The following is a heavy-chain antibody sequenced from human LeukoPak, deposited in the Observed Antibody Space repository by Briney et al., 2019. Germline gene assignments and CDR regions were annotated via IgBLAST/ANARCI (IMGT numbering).Heavy chain of an antibody. CDR1: LFVYRTYS. Sequence: GGSLRLSCASTLFVYRTYSMSWLRQAPGTGLEWVHTITSSSNYIYYADSVKGRFTISRDDAKNSLYLQMNSLRVEDTAMYHCARERHTFDPWGQGTLVTVSS. V-gene: IGHV3-21*01. CDR2: ITSSSNYI. D-gene: IGHD6-25*01. J-gene: IGHJ5*02. CDR3: ARERHTFDP.